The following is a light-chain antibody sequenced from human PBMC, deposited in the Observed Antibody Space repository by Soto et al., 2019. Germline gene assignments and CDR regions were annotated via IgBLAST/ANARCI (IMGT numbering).Light chain of an antibody. Sequence: QSALTQPASVSGSPGQSITITCTGTSSDVGGYNYVSWYQQHPGKAPKVLISDVSNRPSGISNRFSGSKSGNTASLTISGLQAEDEADHYCSSYTSIDTWVFGTGIKLTVL. CDR3: SSYTSIDTWV. CDR1: SSDVGGYNY. J-gene: IGLJ1*01. V-gene: IGLV2-14*03. CDR2: DVS.